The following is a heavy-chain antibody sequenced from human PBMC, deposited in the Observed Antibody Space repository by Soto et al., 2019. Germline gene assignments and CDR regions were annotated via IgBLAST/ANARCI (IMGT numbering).Heavy chain of an antibody. Sequence: VQLVESGGGSVEPGGSLRLSCEVSGFTFSDYYISWIRQAPGKGLEWVSYISSSGSIIYYADSVKGRFTISRDNAKNSLYLQMNSLRAEDTAVYYCALAGYDSNYYAVTPLSAGHFWGQGTLVTVSS. CDR1: GFTFSDYY. V-gene: IGHV3-11*01. J-gene: IGHJ4*02. CDR2: ISSSGSII. CDR3: ALAGYDSNYYAVTPLSAGHF. D-gene: IGHD4-4*01.